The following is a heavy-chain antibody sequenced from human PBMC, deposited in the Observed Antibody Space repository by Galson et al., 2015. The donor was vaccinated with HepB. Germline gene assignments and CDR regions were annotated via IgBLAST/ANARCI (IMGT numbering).Heavy chain of an antibody. CDR2: IRSSSSYT. CDR3: AWLRISSGWYGNFDY. D-gene: IGHD6-19*01. Sequence: SLRLSCAASGFTFSSYSMNWVRPAPGKGLEWVSSIRSSSSYTYYADSVKGRFTISRDNAKNPLYLQMNSLRAEDTAVYYCAWLRISSGWYGNFDYWGQGTLVTVSS. V-gene: IGHV3-21*01. CDR1: GFTFSSYS. J-gene: IGHJ4*02.